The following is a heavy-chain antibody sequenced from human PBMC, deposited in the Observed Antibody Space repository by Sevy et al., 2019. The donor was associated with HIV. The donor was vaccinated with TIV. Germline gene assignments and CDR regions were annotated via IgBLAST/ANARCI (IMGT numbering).Heavy chain of an antibody. J-gene: IGHJ4*02. CDR3: ARSRYDYVWGSYPSGY. CDR1: GFSFSHYA. CDR2: ISYDGTYK. D-gene: IGHD3-16*02. V-gene: IGHV3-30-3*01. Sequence: GGSLRLSCAVSGFSFSHYAFHWVRQAPGKGLEWVSLISYDGTYKYYADSVKGRFTISRDNSKNTLYLQMNSLRGNDTAVYYCARSRYDYVWGSYPSGYWGQGTLVTVSS.